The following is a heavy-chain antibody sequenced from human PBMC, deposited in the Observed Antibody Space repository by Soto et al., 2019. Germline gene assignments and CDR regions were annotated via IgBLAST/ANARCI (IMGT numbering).Heavy chain of an antibody. CDR1: GGTFSSYA. V-gene: IGHV1-69*13. CDR2: IIPIFGTA. D-gene: IGHD6-6*01. Sequence: GASVKVSCKASGGTFSSYAISWVRQAPGQELEWMGGIIPIFGTANYAQKFQGRVTITADESTSTAYMELSSLRSEDTAVYYCAISSIAARPIYYYYGMDVWGQGTTVTVSS. CDR3: AISSIAARPIYYYYGMDV. J-gene: IGHJ6*02.